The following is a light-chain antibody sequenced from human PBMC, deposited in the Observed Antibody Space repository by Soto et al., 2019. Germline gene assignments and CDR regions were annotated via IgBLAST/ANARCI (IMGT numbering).Light chain of an antibody. Sequence: QSALTQPPSASGSPGQSVTISCTGTSSDVGGYNFVSWYQQHPGKAPKLMIYEVTKRPSGVPDRFSGSKSGNTASLTVSGLQAEDEADYYCQSYDSEVNGLYVFGTGTQLTVL. CDR3: QSYDSEVNGLYV. CDR1: SSDVGGYNF. J-gene: IGLJ1*01. CDR2: EVT. V-gene: IGLV2-8*01.